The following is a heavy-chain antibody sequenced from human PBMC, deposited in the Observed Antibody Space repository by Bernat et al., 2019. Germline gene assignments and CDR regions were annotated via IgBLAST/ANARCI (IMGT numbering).Heavy chain of an antibody. V-gene: IGHV3-23*01. D-gene: IGHD3-22*01. Sequence: EVQLLESGGGLVQPGGSLRLSCAASGFTFSSYAMSWVRQAPGKGLEWVSAISGSGGSTYYADSVKGRFTISRDNSKNTLYLQMNSLRAEDTAVYYCAKSSDYYDSSGYYYPEGYFDYWGQGTLVTVSS. CDR3: AKSSDYYDSSGYYYPEGYFDY. J-gene: IGHJ4*02. CDR1: GFTFSSYA. CDR2: ISGSGGST.